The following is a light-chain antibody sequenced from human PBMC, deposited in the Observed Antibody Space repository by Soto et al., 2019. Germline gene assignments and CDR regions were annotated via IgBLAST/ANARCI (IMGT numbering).Light chain of an antibody. CDR2: FAS. CDR1: QSISSN. J-gene: IGKJ2*01. CDR3: LQTDRVPYA. V-gene: IGKV1-39*01. Sequence: DIQMTQSPSSLSASVGDRVTLTCRASQSISSNLNWYQLKPGRPPKLLIYFASSLQAGVPSRFRGAGSETDFTLTITGLKPEDFTSYVCLQTDRVPYAFGQGT.